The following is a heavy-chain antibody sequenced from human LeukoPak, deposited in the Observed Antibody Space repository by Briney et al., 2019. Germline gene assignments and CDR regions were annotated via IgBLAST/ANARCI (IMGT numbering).Heavy chain of an antibody. J-gene: IGHJ4*02. Sequence: GGSLRLSCEASGFTFSDYWMIWVRQAPGKGLEWVADIKGDESDRFYVDSVKGRFTISRDNSKNTMYLQMDSLRAEDTAVYYCAKWADYWGQGTLVTVSS. CDR1: GFTFSDYW. V-gene: IGHV3-7*03. D-gene: IGHD2-8*01. CDR3: AKWADY. CDR2: IKGDESDR.